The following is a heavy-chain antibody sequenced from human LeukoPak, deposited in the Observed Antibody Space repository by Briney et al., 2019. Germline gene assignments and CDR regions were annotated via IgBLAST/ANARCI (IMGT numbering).Heavy chain of an antibody. CDR2: INHSGTT. CDR1: GGSFSGYY. Sequence: SETLSLTCGVYGGSFSGYYWSWIRQPPGKGPEWIGEINHSGTTSYNPSLKSRVTISIDTSKNQFSLNLSSVTAADTALYYCARGYNWFDPWGQGTLVTVSS. J-gene: IGHJ5*02. CDR3: ARGYNWFDP. V-gene: IGHV4-34*01.